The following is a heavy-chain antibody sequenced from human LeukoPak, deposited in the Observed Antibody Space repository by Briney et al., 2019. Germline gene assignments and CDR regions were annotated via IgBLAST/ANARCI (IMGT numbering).Heavy chain of an antibody. CDR1: GFTVSSNY. CDR3: ARSEMATIAGLY. D-gene: IGHD5-24*01. J-gene: IGHJ4*02. V-gene: IGHV3-66*01. Sequence: GGSLRLSCAASGFTVSSNYMSWVRQAPGKGLEWASVIYSGGSTYYADSVKGRFTISRDNSKNTLYLQMNSLRAEDTAVYHCARSEMATIAGLYWGQGTLVTVSS. CDR2: IYSGGST.